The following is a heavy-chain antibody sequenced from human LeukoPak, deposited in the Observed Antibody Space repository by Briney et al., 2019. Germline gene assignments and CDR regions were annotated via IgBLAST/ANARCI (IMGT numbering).Heavy chain of an antibody. Sequence: ASVKVSCKASGGTFTSYAISWVRQAPGQGLEWMGRINPNSGGTNYAQKFQGRVTMSRDTSISTAYMERSRLRSDDTAVYYCASPVGATLPSAFDIWGQGTMVTVSS. J-gene: IGHJ3*02. CDR2: INPNSGGT. V-gene: IGHV1-2*06. CDR1: GGTFTSYA. D-gene: IGHD1-26*01. CDR3: ASPVGATLPSAFDI.